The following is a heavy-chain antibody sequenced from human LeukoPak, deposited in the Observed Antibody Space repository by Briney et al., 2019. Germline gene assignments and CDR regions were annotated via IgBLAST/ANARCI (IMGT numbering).Heavy chain of an antibody. D-gene: IGHD2-2*01. CDR1: GFTFSSYS. V-gene: IGHV3-21*01. CDR3: ARESVVPYAFDI. Sequence: GGSLRLSCAASGFTFSSYSMNWVRQAPGKGLEWVSSISSSSSYIYYADSVKGRFTISRDNAKNSLYLQMNSLRAEDTAVYYCARESVVPYAFDIWGQGTMVTVSS. CDR2: ISSSSSYI. J-gene: IGHJ3*02.